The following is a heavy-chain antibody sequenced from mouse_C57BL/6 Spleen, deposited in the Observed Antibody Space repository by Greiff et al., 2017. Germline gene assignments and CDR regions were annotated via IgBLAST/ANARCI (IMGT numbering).Heavy chain of an antibody. Sequence: QVQLKESGAELVRPGTSVKVSCKASGYAFTNYLIAWVKQRPGQGLEWIGVINPGSGGTKYNEQFKGKATLTADKSSSTAYMQLSSLTSEDSAVYFCARSPQSLYAMDYWGQGTSVTVSS. CDR2: INPGSGGT. V-gene: IGHV1-54*01. CDR3: ARSPQSLYAMDY. D-gene: IGHD3-2*02. CDR1: GYAFTNYL. J-gene: IGHJ4*01.